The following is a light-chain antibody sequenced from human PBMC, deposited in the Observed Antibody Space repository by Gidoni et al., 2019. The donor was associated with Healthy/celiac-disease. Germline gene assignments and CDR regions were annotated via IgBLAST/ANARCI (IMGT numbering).Light chain of an antibody. Sequence: DIVMTATPLSLAVTPGQQASISCKSRQSLLHSDGKTYLSWYLQKPGQHPPLLIYEVSNRFSGVPARFSGSGSGTDFTLQISRVEAEDVVVDYCMQSIQLPITFGQGTRLEIK. CDR2: EVS. J-gene: IGKJ5*01. CDR1: QSLLHSDGKTY. CDR3: MQSIQLPIT. V-gene: IGKV2D-29*01.